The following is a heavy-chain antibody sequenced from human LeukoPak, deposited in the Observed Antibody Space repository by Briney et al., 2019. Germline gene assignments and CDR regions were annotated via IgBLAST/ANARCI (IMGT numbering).Heavy chain of an antibody. J-gene: IGHJ3*02. CDR2: ISAYNGNT. V-gene: IGHV1-18*01. CDR3: AREGTMAVGAAADFDI. Sequence: ASVNVSCKASVYTFTSYGISGVRQAPGQGLEWMGWISAYNGNTNYAQKLQGRVTMTTDTSTSTAYMELRSLRSDDTAVYYCAREGTMAVGAAADFDIWGKGTMVTVSS. D-gene: IGHD1-26*01. CDR1: VYTFTSYG.